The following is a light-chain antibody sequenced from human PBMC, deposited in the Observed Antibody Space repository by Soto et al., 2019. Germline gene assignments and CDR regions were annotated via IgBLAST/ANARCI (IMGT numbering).Light chain of an antibody. CDR3: QQRGSWPWT. V-gene: IGKV3-11*01. J-gene: IGKJ1*01. CDR2: DAS. CDR1: QSVSSS. Sequence: EIVLTQSPATLSLSPLEIATLSFMASQSVSSSLAWYQQKPGQAPRLLIYDASNRATGIPARFSGSGSGTDFTLTISSLEPEDFAIYYCQQRGSWPWTFGQGTKVDIK.